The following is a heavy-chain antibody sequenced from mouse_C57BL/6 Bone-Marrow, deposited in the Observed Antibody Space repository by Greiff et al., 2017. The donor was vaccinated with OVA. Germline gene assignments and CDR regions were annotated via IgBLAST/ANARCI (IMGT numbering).Heavy chain of an antibody. D-gene: IGHD1-1*01. V-gene: IGHV14-4*01. CDR3: TSALLITTVVATYAMDY. CDR1: GFNIKDDY. CDR2: IDPENGDT. J-gene: IGHJ4*01. Sequence: VQLQQSGAELVRPGASVKLSCTASGFNIKDDYMHWVKQRPEQGLEWIGWIDPENGDTEYASKFKGTATITVDQSSNTAYQQLSSQTSEDTSVYYCTSALLITTVVATYAMDYWGQGTSVTVSS.